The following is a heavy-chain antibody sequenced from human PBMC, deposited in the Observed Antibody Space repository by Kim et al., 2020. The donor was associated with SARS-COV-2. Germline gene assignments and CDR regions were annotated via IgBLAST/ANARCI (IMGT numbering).Heavy chain of an antibody. CDR3: ARGDTGAKGGSLYYYYGMDV. V-gene: IGHV1-46*01. Sequence: ASVKVSCKASGYTFTNYYMHWVRQAPGQGFEWMGIINPTGGSTIYAQNFQGRVIMTRDTSTSTVYMDLSSPRSEDTAVYYCARGDTGAKGGSLYYYYGMDVWGQGTTVTVSS. CDR1: GYTFTNYY. J-gene: IGHJ6*02. D-gene: IGHD7-27*01. CDR2: INPTGGST.